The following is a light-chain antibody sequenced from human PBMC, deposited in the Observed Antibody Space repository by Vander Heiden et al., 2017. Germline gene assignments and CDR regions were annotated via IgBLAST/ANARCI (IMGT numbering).Light chain of an antibody. V-gene: IGLV1-47*01. CDR2: RNN. CDR1: SSNIGSNY. Sequence: QPVLTQPPSASGTPGQRVTISCSGSSSNIGSNYVYWYQQRPGTPPKLLIYRNNQRPSGVPDRFSGSKSGTSASRAISGLRSEDEADYYCAAWDDSLSGVVFGGGTKLTGL. J-gene: IGLJ2*01. CDR3: AAWDDSLSGVV.